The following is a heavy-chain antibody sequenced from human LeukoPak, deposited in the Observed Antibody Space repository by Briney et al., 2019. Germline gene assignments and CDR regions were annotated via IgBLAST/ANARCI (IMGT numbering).Heavy chain of an antibody. CDR2: IYHSGST. J-gene: IGHJ4*02. V-gene: IGHV4-30-2*01. D-gene: IGHD2-2*01. CDR1: GGSISSGGYY. Sequence: NPSETLSLTCTVSGGSISSGGYYWSWIRQPPGKGLEWIGYIYHSGSTYYNPSLKSRVTISVDRSKNQFSLKLSSVTAADTAVYYCARAGVPAAFRTLFDYWGQGTLVTVSS. CDR3: ARAGVPAAFRTLFDY.